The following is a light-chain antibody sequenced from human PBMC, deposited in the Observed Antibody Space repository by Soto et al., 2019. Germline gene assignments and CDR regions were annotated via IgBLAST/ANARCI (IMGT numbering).Light chain of an antibody. CDR3: QSYDTSNPLV. Sequence: NFMLTQPHSVSESSGETVTISCTRSSGSIGSSYVQWYQQRPGSSPTTVIFEDNQRPTGVPVRFSGSIDSSSNSASLVISGLRTEDEADYYCQSYDTSNPLVFGGGTKLTV. J-gene: IGLJ3*02. V-gene: IGLV6-57*01. CDR2: EDN. CDR1: SGSIGSSY.